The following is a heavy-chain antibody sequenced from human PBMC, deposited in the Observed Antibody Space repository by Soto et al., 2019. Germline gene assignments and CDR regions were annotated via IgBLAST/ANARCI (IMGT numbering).Heavy chain of an antibody. CDR1: GVTFSSET. Sequence: QVQLVQSGADVKKPGSSVKVSCQASGVTFSSETLGWVRQAPGQGLEWVGGIIPLFGTASYAQKFQGRVTITADDSTSKFYMELSSLRSDDTAVYFCATELGENPASPFDAWGQGTLVTVSS. J-gene: IGHJ4*02. CDR2: IIPLFGTA. CDR3: ATELGENPASPFDA. V-gene: IGHV1-69*01. D-gene: IGHD3-10*01.